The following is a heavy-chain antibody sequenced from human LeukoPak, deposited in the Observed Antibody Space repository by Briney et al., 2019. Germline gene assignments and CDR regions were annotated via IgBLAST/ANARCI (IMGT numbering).Heavy chain of an antibody. CDR3: ARVGNIQWPYYGMDV. Sequence: PSETLSLTCTVSGYSISSGYYWGWIRQPPGKGLEWIGSIYHSGSTYYNPSLKSRVTISVDTSKNQFSLKVNSVTAADTAVYYCARVGNIQWPYYGMDVWGQGTTVTVSS. J-gene: IGHJ6*02. V-gene: IGHV4-38-2*02. CDR2: IYHSGST. CDR1: GYSISSGYY. D-gene: IGHD5-12*01.